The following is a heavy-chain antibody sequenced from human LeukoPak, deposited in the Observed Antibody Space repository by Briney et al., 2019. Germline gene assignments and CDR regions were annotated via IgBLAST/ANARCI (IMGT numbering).Heavy chain of an antibody. CDR3: ARVRYSGSGYYFDY. V-gene: IGHV4-59*01. CDR1: GGSISSYY. J-gene: IGHJ4*02. D-gene: IGHD1-26*01. CDR2: IYYSGST. Sequence: SETLSLTCTVSGGSISSYYWSWIRQPPGKGLEWIGYIYYSGSTNYNPSLKSRVTISVDTSKNQFSLKLSSVTAADTAVYYCARVRYSGSGYYFDYWGQGTLVTVSS.